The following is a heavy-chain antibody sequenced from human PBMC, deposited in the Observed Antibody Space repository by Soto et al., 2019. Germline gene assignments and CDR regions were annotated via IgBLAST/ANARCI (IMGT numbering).Heavy chain of an antibody. V-gene: IGHV3-9*01. CDR2: ISWNSGII. CDR3: AKDRIKWLRANAFDI. D-gene: IGHD5-12*01. Sequence: GGSLRLSCAASGFTFDDYAMHWVRQAPGKGLEWVSGISWNSGIIGYADSVKGRFTISRDNAKNSLYLQMNSLIAEDTALYYCAKDRIKWLRANAFDIWGQGTMVTVSS. CDR1: GFTFDDYA. J-gene: IGHJ3*02.